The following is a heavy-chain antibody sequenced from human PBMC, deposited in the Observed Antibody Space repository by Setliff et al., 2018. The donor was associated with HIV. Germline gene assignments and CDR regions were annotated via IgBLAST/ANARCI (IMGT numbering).Heavy chain of an antibody. V-gene: IGHV1-3*01. J-gene: IGHJ4*02. CDR2: INAGNGNT. CDR1: GYTLTSYA. D-gene: IGHD2-15*01. CDR3: ARGYASGSGSYYYDY. Sequence: ASVKVSCKASGYTLTSYAMHWVRQAPGQRLEWMGWINAGNGNTKYSQKFQGRVTITRDTSASTAYMELSSLRSEDTAVYYCARGYASGSGSYYYDYWGQGTLVTVSS.